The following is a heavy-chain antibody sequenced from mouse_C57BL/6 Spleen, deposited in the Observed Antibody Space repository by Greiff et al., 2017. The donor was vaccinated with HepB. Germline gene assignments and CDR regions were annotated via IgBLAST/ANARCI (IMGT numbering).Heavy chain of an antibody. CDR2: IHPNSGST. CDR3: ARYLPRAMDY. Sequence: QVQLQQPGAELVKPGASVKLSCKASGYTFTSYWMHWVKQRPGPGLEWIGMIHPNSGSTNYNEKFKSKATLTVDKSSSTAYMQLSSLTSEDSAVYYCARYLPRAMDYWGQGTSVTVSS. V-gene: IGHV1-64*01. J-gene: IGHJ4*01. CDR1: GYTFTSYW.